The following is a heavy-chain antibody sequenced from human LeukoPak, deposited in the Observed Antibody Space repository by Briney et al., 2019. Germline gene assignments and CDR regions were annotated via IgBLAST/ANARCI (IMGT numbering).Heavy chain of an antibody. D-gene: IGHD6-13*01. CDR1: GGSISSSSYS. CDR2: IYHSGGT. Sequence: SETLSLTCTVSGGSISSSSYSWGWIRQPSGKGLEWIGVIYHSGGTYYNPSLKSRLTMSVDTSKNQFSLKLSSVTATDTAVYYCASLIAAGYFDHWGQGTLVTVSS. J-gene: IGHJ4*02. V-gene: IGHV4-39*01. CDR3: ASLIAAGYFDH.